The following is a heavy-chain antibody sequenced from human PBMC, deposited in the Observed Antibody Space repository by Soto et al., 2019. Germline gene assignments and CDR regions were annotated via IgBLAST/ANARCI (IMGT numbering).Heavy chain of an antibody. Sequence: QVQLVQYGAEMKKPGSSVKVSCKASGGTFSSYTITWVRQAPGQGLEWMGRIIPILGIANYAPKFQGSVTITADKSTSTAYMDLSSLRSEDTAVYYCARDPGDLSPGDWGQGTLVTVSS. J-gene: IGHJ4*02. CDR3: ARDPGDLSPGD. D-gene: IGHD3-10*01. CDR1: GGTFSSYT. V-gene: IGHV1-69*08. CDR2: IIPILGIA.